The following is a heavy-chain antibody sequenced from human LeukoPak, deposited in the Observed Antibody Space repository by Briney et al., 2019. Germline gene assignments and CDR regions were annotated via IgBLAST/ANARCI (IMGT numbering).Heavy chain of an antibody. D-gene: IGHD3-9*01. CDR3: ARDRYDILTGYYAFDI. CDR1: GYTFTSYY. CDR2: INPSGGST. J-gene: IGHJ3*02. V-gene: IGHV1-46*01. Sequence: GASVKVSCKASGYTFTSYYMHWVRQAPGQGLEWMGIINPSGGSTSYAQKFQGRVTMTRDTSTSTVYMELSSLRSEDTAVYYCARDRYDILTGYYAFDIWGQGTMVTVSS.